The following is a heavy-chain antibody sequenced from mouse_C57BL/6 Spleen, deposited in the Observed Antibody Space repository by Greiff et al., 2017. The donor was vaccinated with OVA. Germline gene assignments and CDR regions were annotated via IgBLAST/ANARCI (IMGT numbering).Heavy chain of an antibody. V-gene: IGHV2-6*03. CDR2: IWSDGST. Sequence: QVQLQQSGPGLVAPSQSLSITCTVSGFSLTSYGVHWVRQPPGKGLEWLVVIWSDGSTTYNSALKSRLSISKDNSKSQVFLKMNSLQTDDTAMYYCARDGSSYAFYAMDYWGQGTSVTVSS. J-gene: IGHJ4*01. CDR1: GFSLTSYG. D-gene: IGHD1-1*01. CDR3: ARDGSSYAFYAMDY.